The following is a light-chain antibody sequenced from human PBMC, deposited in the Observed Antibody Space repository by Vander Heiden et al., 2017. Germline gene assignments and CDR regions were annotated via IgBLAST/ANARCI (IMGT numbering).Light chain of an antibody. CDR1: QGISSY. CDR2: AAS. CDR3: QQLNSYPRT. Sequence: LQLTQSPSFLSASVGDRVTITCRASQGISSYLAWYQQKPGKAPKLLIYAASTLQSGVPSRFSGSGSGTEFTLTISSLQPEDFATYYCQQLNSYPRTFGQGTKVEIK. J-gene: IGKJ1*01. V-gene: IGKV1-9*01.